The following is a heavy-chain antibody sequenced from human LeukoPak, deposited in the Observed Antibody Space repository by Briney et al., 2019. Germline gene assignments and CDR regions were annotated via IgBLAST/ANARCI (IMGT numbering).Heavy chain of an antibody. CDR3: ARANYYDISGFDY. D-gene: IGHD3-22*01. CDR2: MSSSGSAK. J-gene: IGHJ4*02. CDR1: GFTFSSYE. V-gene: IGHV3-48*03. Sequence: GGSLRLSCAASGFTFSSYEMNWVRQAPGKGLEWVSYMSSSGSAKYYADSVKGRFIISRDNAKNSLYLQMNSLRAEDTAVYYCARANYYDISGFDYWGQGTLDTVSS.